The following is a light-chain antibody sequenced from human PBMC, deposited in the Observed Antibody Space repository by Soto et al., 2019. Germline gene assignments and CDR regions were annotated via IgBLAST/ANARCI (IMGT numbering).Light chain of an antibody. CDR3: QQYESFPLT. Sequence: DIQMTQSPSSLSASVGDSVTITCRASQGINKFLAWFQQKPGTAPKSLISTASRLQSGVPSRFSGSGSRTHFPLTINNLQPEDFATYYCQQYESFPLTFGGGTRVEIK. V-gene: IGKV1-16*01. CDR1: QGINKF. J-gene: IGKJ4*01. CDR2: TAS.